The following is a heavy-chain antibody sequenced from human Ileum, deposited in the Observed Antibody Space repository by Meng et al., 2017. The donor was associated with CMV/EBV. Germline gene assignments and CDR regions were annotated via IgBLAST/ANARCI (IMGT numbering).Heavy chain of an antibody. CDR3: ARDLVKGGY. D-gene: IGHD3-16*01. CDR2: ITYDGSDK. CDR1: GFTLRNYA. V-gene: IGHV3-30*04. J-gene: IGHJ4*02. Sequence: SLSLSCVASGFTLRNYAMHWVRQAPGKGLEWVAVITYDGSDKYYGESVKGRFTISRDNSENTVYLHMHSLRTEDTAMYYCARDLVKGGYWGQGTLVTVSS.